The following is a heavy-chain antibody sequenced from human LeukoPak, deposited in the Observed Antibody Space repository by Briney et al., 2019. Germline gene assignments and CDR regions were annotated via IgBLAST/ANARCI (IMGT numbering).Heavy chain of an antibody. D-gene: IGHD3-16*02. CDR2: IYYNGRT. Sequence: SSETLSLTCTLSGGSISSYYWSWIRQTPGKGLEWIGHIYYNGRTENNPSLKSRVSIIVDTSKKQLSLSLTSVTATDTAIYYCARHGHYDTVWGTFRYGSAFDSWGPGTLVTVSS. CDR3: ARHGHYDTVWGTFRYGSAFDS. V-gene: IGHV4-59*08. CDR1: GGSISSYY. J-gene: IGHJ5*01.